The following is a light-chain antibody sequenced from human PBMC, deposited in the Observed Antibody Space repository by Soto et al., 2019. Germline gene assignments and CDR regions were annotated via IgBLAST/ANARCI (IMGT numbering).Light chain of an antibody. Sequence: QSALTQPASVSGSLGQSITISFTGTSSDVGGYDYVSWYQQHPGKAPKLMIYEVSNRPSGVSNRFSGSKSGSTASLTISGLLAEDEADYYCSSYTSSSTVVFGGGTKLTVL. CDR3: SSYTSSSTVV. CDR2: EVS. CDR1: SSDVGGYDY. V-gene: IGLV2-14*01. J-gene: IGLJ2*01.